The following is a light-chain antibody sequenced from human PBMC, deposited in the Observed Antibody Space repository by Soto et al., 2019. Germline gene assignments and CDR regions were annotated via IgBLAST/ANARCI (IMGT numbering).Light chain of an antibody. Sequence: EIVLTQSPGTLSLSPGERATLSCRASQSVSSNYLVWYQQKPGQALRLLVYGASSRATGIPDRFSGGGSGTDFTLTISRLEPEDFAVYFCQQYGSSPITFGQGTRLEIK. V-gene: IGKV3-20*01. CDR3: QQYGSSPIT. CDR1: QSVSSNY. CDR2: GAS. J-gene: IGKJ5*01.